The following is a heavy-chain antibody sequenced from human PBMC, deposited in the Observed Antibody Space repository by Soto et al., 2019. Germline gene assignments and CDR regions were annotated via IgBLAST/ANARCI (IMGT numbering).Heavy chain of an antibody. CDR2: IKPDGSEG. D-gene: IGHD7-27*01. CDR3: AKYLNWGDY. J-gene: IGHJ4*02. Sequence: GGSLRLSCAASEFTFSSSWMTWVRQAPGKGLEWVATIKPDGSEGYYVDSVKGRFTISRDNAKNSLFLQMNSLRAEDTTVYYCAKYLNWGDYWGQGAPVTVSS. CDR1: EFTFSSSW. V-gene: IGHV3-7*03.